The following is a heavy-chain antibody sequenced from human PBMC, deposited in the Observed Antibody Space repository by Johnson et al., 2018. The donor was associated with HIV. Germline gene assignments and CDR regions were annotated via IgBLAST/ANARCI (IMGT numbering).Heavy chain of an antibody. CDR2: VRAGGDNT. Sequence: VQLVESGGGLVQPGGSLRLSCAASGFTFSSYAMDWVRQTPGKGLAWVSAVRAGGDNTYYAASVEGRFTISRDNSKNTLYLQMNSPRAEDTAVYYCARSMRGAFDVWGKGTMVTVSS. J-gene: IGHJ3*01. V-gene: IGHV3-23*04. CDR3: ARSMRGAFDV. CDR1: GFTFSSYA. D-gene: IGHD3-10*01.